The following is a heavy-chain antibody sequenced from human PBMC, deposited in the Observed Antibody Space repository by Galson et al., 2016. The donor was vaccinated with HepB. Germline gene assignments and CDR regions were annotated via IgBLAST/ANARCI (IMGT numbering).Heavy chain of an antibody. Sequence: SLRLSCAASGFIFSSYVMTWIRQPPGRGLEWVSSFSSSGDGAYYVDSVKGRFTISRDTSKNTLYLQMNSLRAEDTAIYYCAKEEADIGDAFDIWGQGTMVTVSS. CDR3: AKEEADIGDAFDI. V-gene: IGHV3-23*01. J-gene: IGHJ3*02. D-gene: IGHD5-12*01. CDR1: GFIFSSYV. CDR2: FSSSGDGA.